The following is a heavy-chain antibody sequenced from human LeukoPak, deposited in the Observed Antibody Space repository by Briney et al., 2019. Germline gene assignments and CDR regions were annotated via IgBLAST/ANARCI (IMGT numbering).Heavy chain of an antibody. CDR1: GGSISYYY. Sequence: PSETLSLTCTVSGGSISYYYWSWIRQPPGKGLEWIGYIYYSGSTNYNPSLKSRVTISVDTSKNQFSLKLTSVTAADTAVYYCAGIPTYYYDSSGYAIDYWGQGTLVTVSS. J-gene: IGHJ4*02. CDR3: AGIPTYYYDSSGYAIDY. D-gene: IGHD3-22*01. V-gene: IGHV4-59*08. CDR2: IYYSGST.